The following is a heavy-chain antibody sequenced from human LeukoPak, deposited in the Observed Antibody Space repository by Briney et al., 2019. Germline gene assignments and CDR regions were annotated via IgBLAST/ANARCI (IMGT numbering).Heavy chain of an antibody. Sequence: GGSLRLSCAASGFSFSSYNMNWVRQTPRKGLEWVANIKQDGSEKYYVDSVKGRFTISRDNAKNSLYLQMNSLRAEDTAVYYCAREGYCRLWPNLGCYMDVWGKGTTVTISS. D-gene: IGHD4/OR15-4a*01. CDR1: GFSFSSYN. CDR2: IKQDGSEK. CDR3: AREGYCRLWPNLGCYMDV. J-gene: IGHJ6*03. V-gene: IGHV3-7*01.